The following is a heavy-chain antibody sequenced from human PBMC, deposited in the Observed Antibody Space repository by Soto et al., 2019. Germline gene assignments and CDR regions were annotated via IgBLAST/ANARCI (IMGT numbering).Heavy chain of an antibody. CDR2: TNGNLGTG. D-gene: IGHD4-17*01. CDR1: GGTFSSYP. Sequence: QVQLVQSGAEVKRPGSSVKVSCKASGGTFSSYPISWVRQAPGQGLEWMGGTNGNLGTGNYAQKFRGRLTITTDISTTTAYMELSSLTSYDTAVYYCARRDSHGYFRYFDNWGQVTLVTVSS. J-gene: IGHJ4*02. V-gene: IGHV1-69*06. CDR3: ARRDSHGYFRYFDN.